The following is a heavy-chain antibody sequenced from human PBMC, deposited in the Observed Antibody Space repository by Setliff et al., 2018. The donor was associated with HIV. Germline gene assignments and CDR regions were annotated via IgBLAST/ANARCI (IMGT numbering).Heavy chain of an antibody. V-gene: IGHV4-39*07. J-gene: IGHJ4*02. CDR3: ARVFVDTAVLRVLEYYFDS. CDR2: MYYSGST. CDR1: GGSISSSSYY. D-gene: IGHD5-18*01. Sequence: ETLSLTCTVSGGSISSSSYYWGWVRQPPGKGLEWIGSMYYSGSTYYTPSLKSRITISPDTSKNQFSLRMRSVTAADTAVYYCARVFVDTAVLRVLEYYFDSWGRGTLVTVSS.